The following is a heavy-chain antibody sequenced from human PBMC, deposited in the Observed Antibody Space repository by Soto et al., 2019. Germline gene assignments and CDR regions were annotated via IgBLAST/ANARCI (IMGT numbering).Heavy chain of an antibody. CDR2: ISGSGGTT. Sequence: EVQLLESGGGLVQPGGSLRLSCAASGFTFRNYAMSWARQAPGKGLEWVSAISGSGGTTHYGDSVKGRFTISRDNSKNTLYLQMKRLRVEDTAVYYCAKARSSTSCYAFDYWGQGSLVTVSS. CDR1: GFTFRNYA. V-gene: IGHV3-23*01. J-gene: IGHJ4*02. D-gene: IGHD2-2*01. CDR3: AKARSSTSCYAFDY.